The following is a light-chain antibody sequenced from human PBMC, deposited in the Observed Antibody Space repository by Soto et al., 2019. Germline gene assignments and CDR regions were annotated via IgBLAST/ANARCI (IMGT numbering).Light chain of an antibody. V-gene: IGKV3-11*01. CDR2: DAS. J-gene: IGKJ4*01. CDR3: QQRSNWTLT. Sequence: IVLTQSPATLSLSPGERATLSCRASQSVTSYLAWYQQKPGQAPTLLIYDASNRATGIPARFSGSGSGTDFTLTISSLEPGDVALYYCQQRSNWTLTFGGGTKVDI. CDR1: QSVTSY.